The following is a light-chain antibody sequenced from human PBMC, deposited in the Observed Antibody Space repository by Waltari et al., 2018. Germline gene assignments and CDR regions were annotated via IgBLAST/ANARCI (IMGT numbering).Light chain of an antibody. CDR3: QHRSDWPLT. Sequence: EIAMTQSPATLSVSPGERATLSCRASQSVSSYLAWYQQKPGQAPRLLIYDASNRATGIPARFSGSGSGTDFTLTITSLEPEDFTVYYCQHRSDWPLTFGGGTKVEIK. J-gene: IGKJ4*01. CDR2: DAS. V-gene: IGKV3-11*01. CDR1: QSVSSY.